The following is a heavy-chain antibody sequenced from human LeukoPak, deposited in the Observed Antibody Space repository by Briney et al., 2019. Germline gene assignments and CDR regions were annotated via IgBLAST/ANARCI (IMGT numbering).Heavy chain of an antibody. Sequence: GGSLRLSCAASGFTFSSYAMSWVRQAPGKGLEWVSAISGSGGSTYYADSVKGRFTISRDNSKNTLYLQMNSLRAEDTAVYYCARDKSGYDVFDYWGQGTLVTVSS. CDR1: GFTFSSYA. V-gene: IGHV3-23*01. D-gene: IGHD5-12*01. J-gene: IGHJ4*02. CDR3: ARDKSGYDVFDY. CDR2: ISGSGGST.